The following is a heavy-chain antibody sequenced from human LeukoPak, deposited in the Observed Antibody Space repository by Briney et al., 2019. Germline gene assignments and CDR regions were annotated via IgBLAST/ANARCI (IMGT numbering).Heavy chain of an antibody. CDR2: ISTYNGNT. Sequence: ASVKVSCTASGYTFTSYGISWVRQAPGQGLEWMGWISTYNGNTNYAQKLQGRVTMTTDTSTNTAYMELRSLRSDDTAVYYCARASASTVTSPWGQGTLVTVSS. J-gene: IGHJ5*02. CDR3: ARASASTVTSP. V-gene: IGHV1-18*01. CDR1: GYTFTSYG. D-gene: IGHD4-17*01.